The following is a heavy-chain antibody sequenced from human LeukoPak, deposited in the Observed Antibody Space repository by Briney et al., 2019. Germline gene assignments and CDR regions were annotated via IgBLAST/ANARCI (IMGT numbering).Heavy chain of an antibody. CDR1: GFTFSSYG. V-gene: IGHV3-30*18. J-gene: IGHJ4*02. D-gene: IGHD3-10*01. CDR3: AKDHPPYYYGSGSYSDY. Sequence: GRSLRLSCAASGFTFSSYGMHWVRQAPGKGLEWVAVISYDGSNKYYADSVKGRFTISRDNSKNTLYLQMNSLRAEDTAVYYCAKDHPPYYYGSGSYSDYWGQGTLVTVSS. CDR2: ISYDGSNK.